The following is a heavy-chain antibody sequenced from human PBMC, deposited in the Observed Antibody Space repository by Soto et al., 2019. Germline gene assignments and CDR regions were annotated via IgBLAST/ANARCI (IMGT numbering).Heavy chain of an antibody. CDR1: GFTFSSYS. Sequence: EVQLVESGGGLVKPGGSLRLSCAASGFTFSSYSMNWVRQAPGKGLEWLSSISSSSSYIYYADSVKGRFPISRDNAKNSLYLQRNSLRAEDTAVYYCARVYVDITIFGVVGYDYYYYYMDVWGKGTTVTVSS. D-gene: IGHD3-3*01. CDR2: ISSSSSYI. CDR3: ARVYVDITIFGVVGYDYYYYYMDV. V-gene: IGHV3-21*01. J-gene: IGHJ6*03.